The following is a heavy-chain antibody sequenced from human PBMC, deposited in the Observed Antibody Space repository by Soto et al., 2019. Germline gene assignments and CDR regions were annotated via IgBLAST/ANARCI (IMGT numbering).Heavy chain of an antibody. CDR1: GGSVSSDRW. D-gene: IGHD6-19*01. CDR3: AGQWLVGYGAFDP. J-gene: IGHJ5*02. V-gene: IGHV4-4*02. Sequence: QVQLQESGPGLVKPSGTLSLTCAVSGGSVSSDRWWTWVRQAPGKGLEWIGEIHSYGSTNYNPSLKIRVTIFVDKFKNQFSVTLTSVTAADTAVYFCAGQWLVGYGAFDPWGQGTLVTVSS. CDR2: IHSYGST.